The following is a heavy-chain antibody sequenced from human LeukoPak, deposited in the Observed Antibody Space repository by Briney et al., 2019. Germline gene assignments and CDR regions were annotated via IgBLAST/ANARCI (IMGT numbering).Heavy chain of an antibody. V-gene: IGHV3-30-3*01. J-gene: IGHJ3*02. CDR3: ARDGFGGAPDGFDI. CDR1: GFTFSSYT. CDR2: ISYDGSEK. D-gene: IGHD3-10*01. Sequence: GGSLRLSCAASGFTFSSYTMHWVRQAPGKGLEWVAVISYDGSEKYYADSVMGRFTISRDSSRNTIYVDMNSLTAEDTAMYYCARDGFGGAPDGFDIWGQGTMVTVSS.